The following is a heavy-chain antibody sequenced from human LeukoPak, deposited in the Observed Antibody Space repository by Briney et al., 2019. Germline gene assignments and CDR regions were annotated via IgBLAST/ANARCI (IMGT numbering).Heavy chain of an antibody. V-gene: IGHV1-69*13. Sequence: SVKVSCKASGGTFSSYAISWVRQAPGQGLEWMGGIIPIFGTANYAQKFQGRVTITADESTSTAYMELSSLRSEDTAVYYCARPNYGDYGVYFDYWGQGTLVTVSS. CDR3: ARPNYGDYGVYFDY. D-gene: IGHD4-17*01. CDR2: IIPIFGTA. CDR1: GGTFSSYA. J-gene: IGHJ4*02.